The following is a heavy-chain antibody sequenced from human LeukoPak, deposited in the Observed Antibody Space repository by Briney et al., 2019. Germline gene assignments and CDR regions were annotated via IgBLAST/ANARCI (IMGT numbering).Heavy chain of an antibody. D-gene: IGHD6-13*01. CDR1: GFTFSSYA. J-gene: IGHJ4*02. Sequence: GGSLRLSCAASGFTFSSYAMSWVRQAPGKGLEWVSAISGSGGSTYYADSVKGRFTISRDNSKNTLYLQMNSLRAEDTAVYYCARGYSSSWNLYYFDYWGQGTLVTVSS. V-gene: IGHV3-23*01. CDR2: ISGSGGST. CDR3: ARGYSSSWNLYYFDY.